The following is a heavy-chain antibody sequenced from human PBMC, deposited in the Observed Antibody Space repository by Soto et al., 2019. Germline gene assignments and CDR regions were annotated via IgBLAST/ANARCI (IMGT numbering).Heavy chain of an antibody. CDR3: ARHRTFSSSWSESGY. J-gene: IGHJ4*02. CDR2: IYPGDSDT. CDR1: GDKFTIYC. Sequence: EPRRISNRVAGDKFTIYCVGWVRQMAGKGLEWMGTIYPGDSDTRYSPSFQGQVTISADKSISTAYLQWSSLKASDTAMYYCARHRTFSSSWSESGYWGQGTPVTVSS. D-gene: IGHD6-13*01. V-gene: IGHV5-51*01.